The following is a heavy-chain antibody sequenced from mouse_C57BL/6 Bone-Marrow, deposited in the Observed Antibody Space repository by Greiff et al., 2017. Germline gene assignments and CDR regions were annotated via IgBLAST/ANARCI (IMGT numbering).Heavy chain of an antibody. J-gene: IGHJ4*01. CDR1: GYTFTSYG. D-gene: IGHD1-1*01. V-gene: IGHV1-81*01. CDR2: IYPRSGNT. CDR3: ARYYYGYYAMDY. Sequence: VQRVESGAELARPGASVKLSCKASGYTFTSYGISWVKQRTGQGLEWIGEIYPRSGNTYYNEKFKGKATLTADKSSSTAYMELRSLTSEDSAVYFCARYYYGYYAMDYWGQGTSVTVSS.